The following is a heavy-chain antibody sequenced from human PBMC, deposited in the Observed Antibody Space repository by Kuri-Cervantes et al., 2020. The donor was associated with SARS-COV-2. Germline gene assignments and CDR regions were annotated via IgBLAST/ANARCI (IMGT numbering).Heavy chain of an antibody. V-gene: IGHV3-48*02. CDR3: ARAISSWFDY. CDR2: ISSSSSTI. D-gene: IGHD6-13*01. J-gene: IGHJ4*02. Sequence: GGSLRLSCAASGFTFSSYSMNWVRQAPGKGLEWVSYISSSSSTIYYADSVKGRFTISRDNAKNSLYLQTNSLRDEDTAVYYCARAISSWFDYWGQGTLVTVSS. CDR1: GFTFSSYS.